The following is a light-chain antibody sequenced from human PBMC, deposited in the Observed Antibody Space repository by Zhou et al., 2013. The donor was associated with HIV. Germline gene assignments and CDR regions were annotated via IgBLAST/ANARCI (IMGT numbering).Light chain of an antibody. CDR3: HQYGSSPT. V-gene: IGKV3-20*01. J-gene: IGKJ1*01. Sequence: EIVLTQSPGTLSLSPGERATLSCSASQSVTANFLAWYQQKLGQAPRLLIYGASSRATGIPDRFSGSGSGTDFTLTISRLEPEDFAVYYCHQYGSSPTFGQGTKVEIK. CDR2: GAS. CDR1: QSVTANF.